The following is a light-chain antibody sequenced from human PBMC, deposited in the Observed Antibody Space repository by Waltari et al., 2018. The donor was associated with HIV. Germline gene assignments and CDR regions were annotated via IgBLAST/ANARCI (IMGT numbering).Light chain of an antibody. CDR1: QSVSSY. V-gene: IGKV3D-15*01. J-gene: IGKJ4*01. CDR3: QQYNKWSRGT. CDR2: GAS. Sequence: EVVMTQSPATLSVSPGERATLSCRASQSVSSYLAWYQQKPGQAPRLLIYGASTRATGIPSRFVGSGSGTDFTLTISSQQSEDFAVYFCQQYNKWSRGTFGGGTKVEVK.